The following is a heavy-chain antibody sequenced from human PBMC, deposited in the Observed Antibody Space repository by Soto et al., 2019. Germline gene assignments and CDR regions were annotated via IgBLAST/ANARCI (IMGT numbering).Heavy chain of an antibody. CDR3: AVHLGQNYYTMDV. CDR2: IAGSGGRA. CDR1: GFTFNNFV. V-gene: IGHV3-23*01. Sequence: GGSLRLSCAASGFTFNNFVMSWVRHIPGKGLDWVSGIAGSGGRAYYADSVKGRFTISRDNSRNTVYLQMSRLGAADTAMYHCAVHLGQNYYTMDVWGQGTTVTVSS. J-gene: IGHJ6*02.